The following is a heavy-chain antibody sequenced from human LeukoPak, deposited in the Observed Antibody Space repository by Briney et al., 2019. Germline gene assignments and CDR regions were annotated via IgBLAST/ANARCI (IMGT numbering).Heavy chain of an antibody. D-gene: IGHD3-3*01. V-gene: IGHV1-24*01. Sequence: ASMKVSCKVSGYTLTELSMHWVRQAPGKGLEWTGGFDPEDGETIYAQKFQGRVTMTEDTSTDTAYMELSSLRSEDTAVYYCATGRPTIFGVFGYMDVWGKGTTVTVSS. CDR2: FDPEDGET. CDR1: GYTLTELS. J-gene: IGHJ6*03. CDR3: ATGRPTIFGVFGYMDV.